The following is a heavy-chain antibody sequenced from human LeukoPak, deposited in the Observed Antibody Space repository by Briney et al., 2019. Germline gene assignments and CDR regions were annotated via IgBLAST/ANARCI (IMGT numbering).Heavy chain of an antibody. CDR2: ISYDGSNK. Sequence: GSLRLSCAASGFTFSSYAMHWVRQAPGKGLEWVAVISYDGSNKYYADSVKGRFTISRDNSKNTLYLQMNSLRAEDTAVYYCAKDHEDSSGYYYGGGIDYWGQGTLVTVSS. V-gene: IGHV3-30-3*01. J-gene: IGHJ4*02. CDR1: GFTFSSYA. D-gene: IGHD3-22*01. CDR3: AKDHEDSSGYYYGGGIDY.